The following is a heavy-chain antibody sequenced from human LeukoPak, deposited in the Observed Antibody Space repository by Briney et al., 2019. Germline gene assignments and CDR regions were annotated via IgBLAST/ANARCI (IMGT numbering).Heavy chain of an antibody. CDR3: ARSAR. CDR2: INQDGSAQ. Sequence: GGSLRLSCAASGFTSGTSWVSWVRQAPGKGLEWVANINQDGSAQYYVDSVKGRFTISRDNAKSSLYLQMNSLRAEDTAVYYCARSARWGQGTLVTVSS. J-gene: IGHJ4*02. CDR1: GFTSGTSW. V-gene: IGHV3-7*01.